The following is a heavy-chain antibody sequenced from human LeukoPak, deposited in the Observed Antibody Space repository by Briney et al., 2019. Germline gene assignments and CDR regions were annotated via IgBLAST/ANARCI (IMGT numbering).Heavy chain of an antibody. CDR2: IYSGGST. V-gene: IGHV3-53*01. J-gene: IGHJ3*02. Sequence: GRSLRLSCAASGFTVSNSYMGWVRQAPGKGLEWVSVIYSGGSTYYVDSVKGRFTISRDSSKNTLYLQMNSLRAEDTAVYYCAASYTFDIWGQGTMVTVSS. CDR3: AASYTFDI. D-gene: IGHD1-1*01. CDR1: GFTVSNSY.